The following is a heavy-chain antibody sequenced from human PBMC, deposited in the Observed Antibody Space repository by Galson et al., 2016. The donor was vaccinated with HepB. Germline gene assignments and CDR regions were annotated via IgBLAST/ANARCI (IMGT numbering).Heavy chain of an antibody. CDR2: IYPGDSDT. J-gene: IGHJ3*02. D-gene: IGHD3-10*01. CDR3: ARILRGEPFDI. Sequence: QSGAEVKKPGESLKISCKGSEDSFTGYWIGWVRQRPGKGLEWMGIIYPGDSDTRYSPYFQGQVTISGDKSINTAYLQWSSLKASDTAIYYCARILRGEPFDIWGQGTMVTVSS. CDR1: EDSFTGYW. V-gene: IGHV5-51*03.